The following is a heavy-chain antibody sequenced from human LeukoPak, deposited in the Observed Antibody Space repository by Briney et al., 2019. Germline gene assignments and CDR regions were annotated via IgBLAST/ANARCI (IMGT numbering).Heavy chain of an antibody. CDR1: GGSISSSSYY. J-gene: IGHJ3*02. Sequence: SETLSLTCTVSGGSISSSSYYWGWIRQPPGKGLEWIGSIYYSGSTYYNPSLKSRVTISVDTSKNQFSLKLSSVTAADTAVYYCARHRVIWGGYEPRDAFDIWGQGTMVTVSS. CDR3: ARHRVIWGGYEPRDAFDI. V-gene: IGHV4-39*07. CDR2: IYYSGST. D-gene: IGHD5-12*01.